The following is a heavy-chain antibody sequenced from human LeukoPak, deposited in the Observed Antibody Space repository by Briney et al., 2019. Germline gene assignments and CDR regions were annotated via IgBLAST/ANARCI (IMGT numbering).Heavy chain of an antibody. V-gene: IGHV4-31*03. CDR1: GGSINSGGYY. CDR2: IYYSGST. CDR3: ARETMITFGGVIAYFDY. J-gene: IGHJ4*02. D-gene: IGHD3-16*02. Sequence: SETLSLTCTVSGGSINSGGYYWSWIRQDPGKGLEWIGYIYYSGSTYYNPSLKSRVTISVDTSKNQFSPKLSSVTAADTAVYYCARETMITFGGVIAYFDYWGQGTLVAVSS.